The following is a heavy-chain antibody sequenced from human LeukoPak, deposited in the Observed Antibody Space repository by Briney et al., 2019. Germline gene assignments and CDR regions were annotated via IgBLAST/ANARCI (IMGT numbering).Heavy chain of an antibody. J-gene: IGHJ4*02. CDR1: GFTFSSYA. CDR2: ISGSGGST. CDR3: AKRGGRSLGELSNFDY. V-gene: IGHV3-23*01. Sequence: GGSLRLSCAASGFTFSSYAMSWVRQAPGKGLEWVSAISGSGGSTYYADSVKGRFTISRDNSKNTLYLQMNSLRAEDTAVYYCAKRGGRSLGELSNFDYWGQGTLVTVSS. D-gene: IGHD3-16*02.